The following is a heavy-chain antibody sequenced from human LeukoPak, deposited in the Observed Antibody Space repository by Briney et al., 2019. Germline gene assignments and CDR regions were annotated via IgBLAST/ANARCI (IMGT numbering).Heavy chain of an antibody. V-gene: IGHV3-23*01. CDR2: ITGSGGNT. CDR3: AKWGDYDVLTGYYVSDY. Sequence: GGSLRLSCAASGFSFSNYAMSWVRQAPGKGLEWVSAITGSGGNTYYADSVKGRFTISRDNSKNTVFLQMNSLRAEDTAVYYCAKWGDYDVLTGYYVSDYWGQGTLVTVSS. D-gene: IGHD3-9*01. J-gene: IGHJ4*02. CDR1: GFSFSNYA.